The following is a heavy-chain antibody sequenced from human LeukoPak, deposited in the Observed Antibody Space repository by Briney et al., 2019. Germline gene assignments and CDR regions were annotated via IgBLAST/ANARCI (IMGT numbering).Heavy chain of an antibody. CDR2: IYYSGST. V-gene: IGHV4-59*01. Sequence: SETLSLTCTVSGGSISSYYWSWIRQPPGKGLEWIGYIYYSGSTNYNPSLKSRVTISVDTSKNQFSLKLSSVTAADTAVYYCAGGYSSGWYVNWFDPWGQGTLVTVSS. CDR3: AGGYSSGWYVNWFDP. J-gene: IGHJ5*02. CDR1: GGSISSYY. D-gene: IGHD6-19*01.